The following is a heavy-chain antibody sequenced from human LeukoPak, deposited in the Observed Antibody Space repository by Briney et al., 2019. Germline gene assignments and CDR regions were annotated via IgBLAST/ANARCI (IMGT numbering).Heavy chain of an antibody. CDR3: TVDFWSGYEWFDP. J-gene: IGHJ5*02. CDR1: GFTFRDYA. Sequence: GGSLRLSCTASGFTFRDYAMSWVRKAPGKGVGWGGFIRSKAYGGTTEYAASVKGRFTISRDDSKSIAYLQMNSLKTEDTAVYYCTVDFWSGYEWFDPWGQGTLVTVSS. D-gene: IGHD3-3*01. CDR2: IRSKAYGGTT. V-gene: IGHV3-49*04.